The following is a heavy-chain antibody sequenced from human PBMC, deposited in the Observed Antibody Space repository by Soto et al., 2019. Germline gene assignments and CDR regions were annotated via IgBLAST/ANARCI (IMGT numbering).Heavy chain of an antibody. V-gene: IGHV1-69*12. CDR2: IIPIFGTA. J-gene: IGHJ5*02. Sequence: QVQLVQSGAEVKKPGSSVKVSCKASGGTFSSYAISWVRQAPGQGLEWMGGIIPIFGTANYAQKFQGRVRVTADDSRSTASMELSSLRSEDTGVYYCAGDWGGMVPNWFDPWGQGTLVTVSS. CDR1: GGTFSSYA. D-gene: IGHD2-21*01. CDR3: AGDWGGMVPNWFDP.